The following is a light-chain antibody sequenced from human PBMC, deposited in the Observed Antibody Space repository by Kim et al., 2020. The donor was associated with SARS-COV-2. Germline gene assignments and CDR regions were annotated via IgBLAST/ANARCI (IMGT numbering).Light chain of an antibody. J-gene: IGKJ1*01. Sequence: SPGERATLSCRASQSVSSNLAWYQQKPGQAPRLLIYDASTRATGIPARFSGSGSGTEFTLTISSLQSEDFAVYYCQQYNNWPPATFGQGTKVDIK. V-gene: IGKV3-15*01. CDR3: QQYNNWPPAT. CDR2: DAS. CDR1: QSVSSN.